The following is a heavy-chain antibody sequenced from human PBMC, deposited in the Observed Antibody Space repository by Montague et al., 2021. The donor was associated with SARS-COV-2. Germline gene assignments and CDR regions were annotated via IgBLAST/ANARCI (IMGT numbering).Heavy chain of an antibody. CDR3: ARAHSGSWAHLDN. J-gene: IGHJ4*02. CDR2: IYTSGTT. Sequence: TRSLTCTVSGGSISSGSYYWSWIRQPAGKGLEWIGRIYTSGTTDYSFSLKSRVTISVDTYKNQFSLKLTSVTAADTAVYYCARAHSGSWAHLDNWGQGSLVTVSS. D-gene: IGHD5-12*01. V-gene: IGHV4-61*02. CDR1: GGSISSGSYY.